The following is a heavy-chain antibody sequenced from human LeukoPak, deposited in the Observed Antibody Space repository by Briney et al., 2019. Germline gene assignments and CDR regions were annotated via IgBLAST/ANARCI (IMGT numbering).Heavy chain of an antibody. CDR1: GYTFTGYY. CDR2: INPNSGGT. CDR3: ARAQSVYDFWSGYSSFDY. V-gene: IGHV1-2*02. Sequence: ASVKVSCKASGYTFTGYYMHWMRQAPGQGLEWMGWINPNSGGTNYAQKFQGRVTMTRDTSISTAYMELSRLRSDDTAVYYCARAQSVYDFWSGYSSFDYWGQGTLVTVSS. J-gene: IGHJ4*02. D-gene: IGHD3-3*01.